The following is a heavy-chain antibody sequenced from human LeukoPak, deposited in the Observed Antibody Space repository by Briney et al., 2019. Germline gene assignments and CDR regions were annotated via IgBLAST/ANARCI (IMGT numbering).Heavy chain of an antibody. CDR1: GFTFSSYA. Sequence: GGSLRLSCAASGFTFSSYAMSWVRQAPGKGLEWVSAISGSGGRTYYADSVKGRFTISRDNSKNTLYLQMNTLRAGDTAVYYCAKDGSVLPAAMFVDYWGRGTLVTVSS. CDR3: AKDGSVLPAAMFVDY. V-gene: IGHV3-23*01. D-gene: IGHD2-2*01. J-gene: IGHJ4*02. CDR2: ISGSGGRT.